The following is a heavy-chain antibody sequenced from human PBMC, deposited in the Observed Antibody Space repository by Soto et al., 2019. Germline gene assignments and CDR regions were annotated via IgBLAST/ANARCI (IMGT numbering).Heavy chain of an antibody. D-gene: IGHD5-18*01. J-gene: IGHJ4*02. CDR1: GASTSRSRYY. CDR2: IYYSGST. Sequence: PETLSLTCTESGASTSRSRYYWGWIRQPPGKGLEWIGSIYYSGSTYYNPSLKSRVTISVDTSKNQFSLKLSSVTAADTAVYYCASPGVDTALFVDYWGQGTLVTVSS. V-gene: IGHV4-39*01. CDR3: ASPGVDTALFVDY.